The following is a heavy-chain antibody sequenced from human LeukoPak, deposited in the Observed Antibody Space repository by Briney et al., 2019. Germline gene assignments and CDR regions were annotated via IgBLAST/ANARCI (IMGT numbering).Heavy chain of an antibody. CDR1: GFTFSSYW. CDR2: IKQDESER. D-gene: IGHD3-10*01. CDR3: ARLSAYYYGSFFYYYMDV. Sequence: GGSLRLSCAASGFTFSSYWMSWVRQSPGKGPEWVANIKQDESERYTVDSMKGRFTISRDNAKNSVYLHMNSLRAEDTALYYCARLSAYYYGSFFYYYMDVWGKGTTVTVSS. J-gene: IGHJ6*03. V-gene: IGHV3-7*01.